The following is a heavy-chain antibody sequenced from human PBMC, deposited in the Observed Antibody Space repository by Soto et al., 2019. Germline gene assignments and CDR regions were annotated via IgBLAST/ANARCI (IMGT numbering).Heavy chain of an antibody. Sequence: QITLKESGPTLVKPTQTLTLTCTVSGFSLTTSGVGVGWIRQPPGKAPEWLALIYWDGIERYSPSLRSRLTLTMDTSKNQVVLTMTTMDPVDAATYYCAHSPCSGGTCYLFDRWGQGTPVIVSS. D-gene: IGHD2-15*01. V-gene: IGHV2-5*02. J-gene: IGHJ4*02. CDR2: IYWDGIE. CDR1: GFSLTTSGVG. CDR3: AHSPCSGGTCYLFDR.